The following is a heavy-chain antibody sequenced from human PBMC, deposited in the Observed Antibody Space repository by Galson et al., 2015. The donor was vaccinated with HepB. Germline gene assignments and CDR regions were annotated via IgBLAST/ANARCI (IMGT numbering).Heavy chain of an antibody. V-gene: IGHV1-8*01. CDR3: ARGQGGRRYFDL. D-gene: IGHD3-16*01. CDR2: MNPNSGNT. CDR1: GYTFTSYD. Sequence: SVKVSCKASGYTFTSYDINWVRQATGQGLEWMGWMNPNSGNTGYAQKFQGRVTMTRNTSISTAYMELSSLGSEDTAVYYCARGQGGRRYFDLWGRGTLVTVSS. J-gene: IGHJ2*01.